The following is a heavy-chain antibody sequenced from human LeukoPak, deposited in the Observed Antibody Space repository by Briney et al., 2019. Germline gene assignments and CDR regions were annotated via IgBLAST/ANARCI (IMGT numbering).Heavy chain of an antibody. V-gene: IGHV3-23*01. J-gene: IGHJ4*02. Sequence: GGSLRLSCAASGFTFSSYAMSWVRQAPGKGLEWVSAISGSGGSTYYADSVKGRFTISRDNSKNSLYLQMNSLRAEDTAVYYCAKAIHSSSSGVVDYWGQGTLVTVSS. D-gene: IGHD6-6*01. CDR1: GFTFSSYA. CDR3: AKAIHSSSSGVVDY. CDR2: ISGSGGST.